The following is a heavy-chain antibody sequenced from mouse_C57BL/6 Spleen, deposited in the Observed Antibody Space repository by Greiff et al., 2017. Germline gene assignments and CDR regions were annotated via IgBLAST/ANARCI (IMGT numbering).Heavy chain of an antibody. J-gene: IGHJ3*01. Sequence: QVQLKQPGPELVKPGASVKISCKASGYAFSSSWMNWVKQRPGKGLEWIGRIYPGDGDTNYNGKFKGKATLTVDKSSSTAYMQLSSLTSEDSAVYFCTRGYGSSRGWFAGWSQGGLVTVCA. D-gene: IGHD1-1*01. V-gene: IGHV1-82*01. CDR2: IYPGDGDT. CDR1: GYAFSSSW. CDR3: TRGYGSSRGWFAG.